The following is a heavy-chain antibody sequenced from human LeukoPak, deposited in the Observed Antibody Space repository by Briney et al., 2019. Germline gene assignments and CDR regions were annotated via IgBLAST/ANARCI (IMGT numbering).Heavy chain of an antibody. D-gene: IGHD2-2*01. CDR2: IYYSGST. CDR1: GGSISSYY. CDR3: ASAPCSTTSCYKMGFDY. V-gene: IGHV4-59*08. J-gene: IGHJ4*02. Sequence: PSETLSLTCTVSGGSISSYYWSWIRQPPGKGLEWIGYIYYSGSTNYNPSLKSRVTISVDTSKNQFSLKLSSVTAADTAVDYCASAPCSTTSCYKMGFDYWGQGTLVPVSS.